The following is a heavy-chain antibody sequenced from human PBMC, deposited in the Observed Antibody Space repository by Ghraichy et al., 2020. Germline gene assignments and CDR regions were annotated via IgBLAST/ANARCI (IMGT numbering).Heavy chain of an antibody. CDR3: ARGSKVVRFFYYDGMDG. CDR2: ITSSSSSR. V-gene: IGHV3-48*02. CDR1: GFTFSSYS. Sequence: GESLNISCVGSGFTFSSYSMNWVRQSPGKGLEWVSYITSSSSSRFYADSVKGRFTISRDNAQNSLSLQMNSLRDEDTAVYYCARGSKVVRFFYYDGMDGWGQGTTVTVAS. J-gene: IGHJ6*02. D-gene: IGHD4-23*01.